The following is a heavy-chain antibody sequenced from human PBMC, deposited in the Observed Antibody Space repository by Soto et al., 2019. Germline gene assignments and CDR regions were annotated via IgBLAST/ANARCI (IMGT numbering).Heavy chain of an antibody. J-gene: IGHJ6*02. CDR3: ARDRVVPAAMIGKGYYYYYGMDV. CDR2: IYSGGST. CDR1: GFTVSSNY. D-gene: IGHD2-2*01. Sequence: EVQLVETGGGLIQPGGSLRLSCAASGFTVSSNYMSWVRQAPGKGLEWVSVIYSGGSTYYADSVKGRFTISRDNSKNTLYLKMNSLRAEDTAVYYCARDRVVPAAMIGKGYYYYYGMDVWGQGTTVTVSS. V-gene: IGHV3-53*02.